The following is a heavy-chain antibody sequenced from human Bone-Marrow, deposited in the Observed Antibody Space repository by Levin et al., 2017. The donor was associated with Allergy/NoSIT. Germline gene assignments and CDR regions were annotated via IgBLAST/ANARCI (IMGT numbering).Heavy chain of an antibody. CDR2: ISESGTDT. V-gene: IGHV3-11*03. Sequence: PGGSLRLSCAASGFTFSDYYMNWIRQAPGKGLEWVSSISESGTDTYYADSLKGRFTLSRDNARNSLYLQLNSLSAEDTALYYCVMSDGPGDAFDIWGQGTMVTVSS. CDR3: VMSDGPGDAFDI. D-gene: IGHD3-10*01. J-gene: IGHJ3*02. CDR1: GFTFSDYY.